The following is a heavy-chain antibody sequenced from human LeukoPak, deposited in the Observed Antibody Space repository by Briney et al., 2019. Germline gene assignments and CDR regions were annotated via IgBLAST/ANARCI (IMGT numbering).Heavy chain of an antibody. V-gene: IGHV3-74*01. J-gene: IGHJ5*02. CDR3: ARRYCSGGSCYSFRGDWFDP. Sequence: GGSLRLSCAASGNYWMHWVRQAPGKGLVWVSHINSDGSWTSYADSVKGRFTISKDNAKNTLYLQMNSLSAEDTAVYYCARRYCSGGSCYSFRGDWFDPWGQGTLVTVSS. CDR1: GNYW. D-gene: IGHD2-15*01. CDR2: INSDGSWT.